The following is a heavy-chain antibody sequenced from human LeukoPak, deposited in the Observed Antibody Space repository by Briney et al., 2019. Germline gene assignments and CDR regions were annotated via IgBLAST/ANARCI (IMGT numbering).Heavy chain of an antibody. CDR2: ISGSNGNT. Sequence: GASVKVSCKASSYTFTRYGISWVRQAPGQGLEWMGWISGSNGNTNYAQKFQGRVSMTADTSTSTAYMELRSLGSDDTAVYYCARSGRGTYYYFDLWGQGTLVTVSS. D-gene: IGHD1-26*01. CDR1: SYTFTRYG. CDR3: ARSGRGTYYYFDL. J-gene: IGHJ4*02. V-gene: IGHV1-18*01.